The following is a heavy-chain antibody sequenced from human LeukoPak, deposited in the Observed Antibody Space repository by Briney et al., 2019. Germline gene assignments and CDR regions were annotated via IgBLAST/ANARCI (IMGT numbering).Heavy chain of an antibody. CDR2: IYYSGTT. D-gene: IGHD5-18*01. J-gene: IGHJ4*02. CDR1: GGSISPYY. Sequence: SETLSLTCTVSGGSISPYYWSWIRQPPGKGLEWIGYIYYSGTTNYNPSLKSRVTISVDTSKNQFSLKLISVTAADTAVYYCARRRGYSYGYHYFDYWGQGTLVTVSP. V-gene: IGHV4-59*01. CDR3: ARRRGYSYGYHYFDY.